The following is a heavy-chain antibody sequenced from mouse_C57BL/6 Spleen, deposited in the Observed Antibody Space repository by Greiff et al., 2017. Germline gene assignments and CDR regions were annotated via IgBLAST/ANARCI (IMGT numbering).Heavy chain of an antibody. J-gene: IGHJ4*01. D-gene: IGHD3-1*01. V-gene: IGHV2-5*01. CDR1: GFSLTSYG. CDR2: IWRGGST. Sequence: VQLQESGPGLVQPSQSLSITCTVSGFSLTSYGVHWVRQSPGKGLEWLGVIWRGGSTDYNAAFMSRLSITKDNPKSQVFFKMTSLQADDTAIYYSAKEELYQQHGPMDYWGQGTSVTVSS. CDR3: AKEELYQQHGPMDY.